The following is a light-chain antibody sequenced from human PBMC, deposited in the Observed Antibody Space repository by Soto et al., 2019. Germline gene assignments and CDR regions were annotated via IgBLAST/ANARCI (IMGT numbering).Light chain of an antibody. Sequence: DIQMTQSPSSVSASIGDRVTVTCRASQGISNCLAWYQQKPGKAPKFLISAASSLQSGVPSRFSGSGSGTDFTLPISSLQPEDFATYYCQQAYSFPITFGQGTRQEIK. CDR2: AAS. CDR3: QQAYSFPIT. V-gene: IGKV1-12*01. CDR1: QGISNC. J-gene: IGKJ5*01.